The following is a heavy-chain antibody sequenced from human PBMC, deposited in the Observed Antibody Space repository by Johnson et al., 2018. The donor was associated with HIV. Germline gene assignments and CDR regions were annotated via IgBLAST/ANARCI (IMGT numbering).Heavy chain of an antibody. CDR2: LNWNGGST. Sequence: VQLVESGGGVVQPGRSLRLPCPASGFTFSRYAMHWVRQAPGKGLEWVSGLNWNGGSTGYADCVTGRSTISRDNSKNSLYLQMNSLRAEDTALYSCARGTLTGTTGGFDIWGQGTMVTVSA. D-gene: IGHD1-20*01. CDR3: ARGTLTGTTGGFDI. V-gene: IGHV3-20*04. J-gene: IGHJ3*02. CDR1: GFTFSRYA.